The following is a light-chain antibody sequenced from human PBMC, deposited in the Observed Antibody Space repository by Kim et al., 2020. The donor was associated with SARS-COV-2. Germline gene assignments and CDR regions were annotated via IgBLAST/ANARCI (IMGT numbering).Light chain of an antibody. V-gene: IGKV3-15*01. J-gene: IGKJ4*01. CDR2: GAS. CDR3: QQYNNWPPLT. CDR1: ESVSSN. Sequence: EVVMTQSPATLSVSPGERATLFCRASESVSSNLAWYQQKLGQTPRLLIYGASTRATGIPARFSGSGSGTEFTLTISSLQSEDFAFYYCQQYNNWPPLTFGGGTKVDIK.